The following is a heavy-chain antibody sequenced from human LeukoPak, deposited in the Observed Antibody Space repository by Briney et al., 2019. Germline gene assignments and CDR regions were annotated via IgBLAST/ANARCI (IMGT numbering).Heavy chain of an antibody. CDR3: ARRGGGSYSSNWFDP. V-gene: IGHV5-51*01. D-gene: IGHD1-26*01. Sequence: GESLTISCKGSGYSFTSYWIGWVRQMPGKDLEWMGIIYPGDSDTRYSPSFQGQVTISADKSISTAYLQWSSLKASDTAMYYCARRGGGSYSSNWFDPWGQGTLVTVSS. CDR1: GYSFTSYW. J-gene: IGHJ5*02. CDR2: IYPGDSDT.